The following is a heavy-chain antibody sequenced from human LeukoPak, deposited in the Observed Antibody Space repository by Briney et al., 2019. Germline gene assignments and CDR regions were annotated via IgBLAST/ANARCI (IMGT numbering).Heavy chain of an antibody. J-gene: IGHJ4*02. CDR2: ISGSGGST. V-gene: IGHV3-23*01. CDR1: GFTFSSYA. Sequence: PGGSLRLSCAAYGFTFSSYAMSWVRQAPGKGLEWVSAISGSGGSTYYADSVKGRFTISRDNSKNTLYLQMNSLRAEDTAVYYCAKDRSSSTIAVRGGYWGQGTLVTVSS. CDR3: AKDRSSSTIAVRGGY. D-gene: IGHD6-19*01.